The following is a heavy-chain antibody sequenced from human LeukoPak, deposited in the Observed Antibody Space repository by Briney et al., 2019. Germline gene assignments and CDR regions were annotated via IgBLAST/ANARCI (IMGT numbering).Heavy chain of an antibody. J-gene: IGHJ4*02. CDR2: INHGGST. D-gene: IGHD5/OR15-5a*01. V-gene: IGHV4-34*01. CDR3: AREGVSVTNFEY. CDR1: GGSFSGYY. Sequence: TSETLSLTCGVSGGSFSGYYWNWLRQPPGKGLEWLGEINHGGSTNYNPSLKTRVTISVDTSKNQFSLKLRSVTAADTAVYYCAREGVSVTNFEYWSQGTLVTVSS.